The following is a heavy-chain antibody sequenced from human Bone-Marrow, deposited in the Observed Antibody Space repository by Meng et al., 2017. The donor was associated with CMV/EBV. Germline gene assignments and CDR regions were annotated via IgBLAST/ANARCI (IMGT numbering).Heavy chain of an antibody. CDR3: VRDLIRGVVGARPRGPGDL. Sequence: GESLKISCVASGFTFSGYSMNWVRQTPEKGLEWVSSITSTSSNTYYSDSVKGRFTISRDNTKNSLYLQMNSLRDEDTAVYYCVRDLIRGVVGARPRGPGDLWGRGTLVIVSS. J-gene: IGHJ2*01. CDR1: GFTFSGYS. V-gene: IGHV3-21*01. D-gene: IGHD1-26*01. CDR2: ITSTSSNT.